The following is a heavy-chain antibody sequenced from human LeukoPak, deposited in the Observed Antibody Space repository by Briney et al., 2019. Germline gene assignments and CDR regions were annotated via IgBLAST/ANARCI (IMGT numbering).Heavy chain of an antibody. CDR1: GYTFTMFG. D-gene: IGHD6-19*01. J-gene: IGHJ4*02. Sequence: ASVKVSCKATGYTFTMFGITWLRQAPGQGLEWVGWISAYNGDRHFAQKVQGRVTMTTDISTSTVYMDLGSLRSDDTAVYYCARGLGHSSEWFIDYWGQGTLVTVSS. CDR2: ISAYNGDR. V-gene: IGHV1-18*01. CDR3: ARGLGHSSEWFIDY.